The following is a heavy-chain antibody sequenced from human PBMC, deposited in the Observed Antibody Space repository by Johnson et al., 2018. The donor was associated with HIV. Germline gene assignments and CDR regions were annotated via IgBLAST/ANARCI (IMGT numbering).Heavy chain of an antibody. V-gene: IGHV3-20*04. D-gene: IGHD2-2*01. CDR1: GFTFDDFG. J-gene: IGHJ3*02. CDR3: ARDTASSSTLDAFDI. Sequence: VQLVESGGGVVRPGGSLRLSCAASGFTFDDFGMTWVRQAPGKGLEWVSGITWNGGSTGYADSVKGRFTMSRDNAKHSLYLQMNSLRAEDTSLYFCARDTASSSTLDAFDIWGRGTMVTVSS. CDR2: ITWNGGST.